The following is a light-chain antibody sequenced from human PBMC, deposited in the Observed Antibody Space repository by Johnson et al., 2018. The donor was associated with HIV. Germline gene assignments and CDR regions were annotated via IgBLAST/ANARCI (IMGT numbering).Light chain of an antibody. CDR2: END. V-gene: IGLV1-51*02. Sequence: QSVLTQPPSVSAAPGQKVTISCSGGSSNIGSNYVSWYKQLPGTAPKLLIYENDKRPSGIPDRFSGSKSGTSATLGITGLQTGDEADYYCETWDSSLSACFGTGTKVTVL. CDR3: ETWDSSLSAC. J-gene: IGLJ1*01. CDR1: SSNIGSNY.